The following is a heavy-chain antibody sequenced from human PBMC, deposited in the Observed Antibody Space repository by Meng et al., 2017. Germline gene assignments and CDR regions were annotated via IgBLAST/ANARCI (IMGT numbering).Heavy chain of an antibody. Sequence: QVHLPQLGAALLKPSHPLSPTCTVSGGSISSGGYYWSWIRQHPGKGLEWIGYIYYSGSTYYNPSLKSRVTISVDTSKNQFSLKLSSVTAADTAVYYCVTAPITMVRGVIITKWFDPWGQGTLVTVSS. V-gene: IGHV4-31*03. D-gene: IGHD3-10*01. CDR1: GGSISSGGYY. CDR2: IYYSGST. CDR3: VTAPITMVRGVIITKWFDP. J-gene: IGHJ5*02.